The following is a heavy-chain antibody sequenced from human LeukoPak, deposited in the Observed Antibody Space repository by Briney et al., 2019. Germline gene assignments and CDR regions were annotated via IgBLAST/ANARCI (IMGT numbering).Heavy chain of an antibody. J-gene: IGHJ6*03. V-gene: IGHV4-39*01. CDR1: GVSISSSSYY. Sequence: SETLSLTCTASGVSISSSSYYWGWIRQPPGKGLEWIGRMSYSGSTYYNPSIKSRVTIAVDTSKTQFSLKLSSVTVADTAVYYCARFYTTSQYGSGYMDVWGKGTTVTVSS. CDR2: MSYSGST. D-gene: IGHD3-10*01. CDR3: ARFYTTSQYGSGYMDV.